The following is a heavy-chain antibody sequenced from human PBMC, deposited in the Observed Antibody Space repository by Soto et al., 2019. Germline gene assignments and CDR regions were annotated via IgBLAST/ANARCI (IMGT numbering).Heavy chain of an antibody. J-gene: IGHJ5*02. CDR1: GGSVSSGSYY. V-gene: IGHV4-61*01. D-gene: IGHD3-10*01. CDR3: ARGILWFGDPGGWFDP. Sequence: QVQLQESGPGLVKPSETLSLTCTVSGGSVSSGSYYWSWIRQPPGKGLEWIGYIYYSGSTNYNPSLKSRVTISVDTSKNQFSLKLSSVTAADTAVYYCARGILWFGDPGGWFDPWGQGTLVTVSS. CDR2: IYYSGST.